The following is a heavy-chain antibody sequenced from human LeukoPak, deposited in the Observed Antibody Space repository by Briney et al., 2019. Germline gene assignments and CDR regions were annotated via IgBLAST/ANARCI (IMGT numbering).Heavy chain of an antibody. CDR1: GGSFSGYY. CDR3: ARSGRYQIY. V-gene: IGHV4-34*01. CDR2: INDSGTT. J-gene: IGHJ4*02. Sequence: SETLSLTCAVYGGSFSGYYWRWIRQPPGKGLEWIGEINDSGTTNYNPSLKSRVTISEDTFRNQFSLKLSSVTAADTAVYYCARSGRYQIYWGRGTLVTVSS. D-gene: IGHD3-10*01.